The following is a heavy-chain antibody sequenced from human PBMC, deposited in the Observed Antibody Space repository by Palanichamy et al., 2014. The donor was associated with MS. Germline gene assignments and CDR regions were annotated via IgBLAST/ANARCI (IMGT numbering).Heavy chain of an antibody. D-gene: IGHD1-26*01. CDR2: INAGNGNT. CDR1: GYTFTSYV. J-gene: IGHJ4*02. Sequence: QVQLVQSGAEVKKPGASVKVSCKASGYTFTSYVMHWVRQAPGQRLEWMGWINAGNGNTKYSQKFQGRVTITRDTSASTAYMELSSLRSEDTAVYYCAREENGIVGALFDYWGQGTLVTVSS. V-gene: IGHV1-3*01. CDR3: AREENGIVGALFDY.